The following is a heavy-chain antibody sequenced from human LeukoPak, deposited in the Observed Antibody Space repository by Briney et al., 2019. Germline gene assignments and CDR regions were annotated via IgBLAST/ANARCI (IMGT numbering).Heavy chain of an antibody. D-gene: IGHD3-22*01. CDR1: GGSFSGYY. CDR2: INHSGST. CDR3: ARHFDVGGRGYYPDY. V-gene: IGHV4-34*01. Sequence: SETLSLTCAVYGGSFSGYYWSWIRQPPGKGLEWIGEINHSGSTNYSPSLKSRVTISVDTSKNQFALKLSSVTAADTAVYFCARHFDVGGRGYYPDYWGQGTLVTVSS. J-gene: IGHJ4*02.